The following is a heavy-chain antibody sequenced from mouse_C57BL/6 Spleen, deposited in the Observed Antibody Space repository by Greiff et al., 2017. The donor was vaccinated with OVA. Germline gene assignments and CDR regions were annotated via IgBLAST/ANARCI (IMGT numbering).Heavy chain of an antibody. D-gene: IGHD1-1*01. V-gene: IGHV5-4*01. J-gene: IGHJ4*01. CDR2: ISDGGSYT. CDR1: GFTFSSYA. CDR3: AREDYGTSVSYASDD. Sequence: EVKVEESGGGLVKPGGSLKLSCAASGFTFSSYAMSWVRQTPEKRLEWVATISDGGSYTYYPDNVKGRFTISRDNAKNNLDLQMSHVKSEDTAMDYWAREDYGTSVSYASDDWGQGTSVTGSS.